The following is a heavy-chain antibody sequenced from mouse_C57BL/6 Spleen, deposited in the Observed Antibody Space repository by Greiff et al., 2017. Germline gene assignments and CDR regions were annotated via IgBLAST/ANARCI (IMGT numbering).Heavy chain of an antibody. V-gene: IGHV3-6*01. J-gene: IGHJ3*01. D-gene: IGHD3-2*02. Sequence: EVKLMESGPGLVKPSQSLSLTCSVTGYSITSGYYWNWIRQFPGNKLERMGYISYDGSNNYNPSLKNRISITRDTSKNQFFLKLNSVTTEDTATYYCAIDSSGYVWFAYWGQGTLVTVSA. CDR3: AIDSSGYVWFAY. CDR1: GYSITSGYY. CDR2: ISYDGSN.